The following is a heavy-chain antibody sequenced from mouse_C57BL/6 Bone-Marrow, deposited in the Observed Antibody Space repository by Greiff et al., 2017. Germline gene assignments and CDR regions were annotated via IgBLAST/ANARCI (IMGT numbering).Heavy chain of an antibody. CDR1: GYAFTNYL. Sequence: VQLQQSGAELVRPGTSVKVSCKASGYAFTNYLIDWVKQRPGQGLEWIGVINPGSGGTNYNEKFKGKATLTADKSSSTAYMQLSSLTSEDSAVYYCAGCNGSSSDYWGQGTTLTVAS. V-gene: IGHV1-54*01. CDR2: INPGSGGT. D-gene: IGHD1-1*01. J-gene: IGHJ2*01. CDR3: AGCNGSSSDY.